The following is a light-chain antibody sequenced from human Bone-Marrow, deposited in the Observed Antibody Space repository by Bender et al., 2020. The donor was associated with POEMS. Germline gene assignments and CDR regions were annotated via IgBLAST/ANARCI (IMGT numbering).Light chain of an antibody. CDR2: RGN. V-gene: IGLV1-47*01. CDR1: NSNIGSHY. J-gene: IGLJ2*01. Sequence: QSVLTQPPSASGTPGQTVTISCSGSNSNIGSHYVYWYQQLPGTAPTLLIYRGNQRPSGVPDRFSASKSGTSASLAISGLRSEDEADYYCATWDAKLSGPCVVFGGGTKLTVL. CDR3: ATWDAKLSGPCVV.